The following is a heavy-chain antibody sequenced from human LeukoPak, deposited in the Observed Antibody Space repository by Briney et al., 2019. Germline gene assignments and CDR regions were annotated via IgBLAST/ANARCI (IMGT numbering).Heavy chain of an antibody. Sequence: GASVKVSCKASGGTFSSYAISWVRQALGQGLEWMGGIIPILGTANYAQKFQGRVTITTDESTSTAYMELSSLRSEDTAVYYCASSPSVLGADYYYYYYMDVWGKGTTVTVSS. CDR1: GGTFSSYA. D-gene: IGHD1-26*01. J-gene: IGHJ6*03. CDR3: ASSPSVLGADYYYYYYMDV. V-gene: IGHV1-69*05. CDR2: IIPILGTA.